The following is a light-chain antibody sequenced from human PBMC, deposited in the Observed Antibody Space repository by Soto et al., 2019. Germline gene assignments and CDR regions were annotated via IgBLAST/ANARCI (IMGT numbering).Light chain of an antibody. CDR1: QSIITY. V-gene: IGKV1-39*01. Sequence: DIQMTQSPSSLSASVGDRVTITCRASQSIITYLNWYQQKPGRAPNLLIYAASNLQSGVPSRFSGSGSGTDFTITISSLQPEDFATYYCQQANTFALTFGGGTKVDI. CDR3: QQANTFALT. J-gene: IGKJ4*01. CDR2: AAS.